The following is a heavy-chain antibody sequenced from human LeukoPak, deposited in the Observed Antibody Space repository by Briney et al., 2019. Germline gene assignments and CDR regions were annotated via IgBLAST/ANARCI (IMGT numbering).Heavy chain of an antibody. CDR3: ARGASSGYRIDY. D-gene: IGHD5-18*01. CDR2: ISGSGGST. Sequence: GGSLRLSCAASGFTFSSYAMSWVRQAPGKGLEWVSAISGSGGSTYYADSVKGRSTISRDNAKNTLYLQMNSLTAEDTALYYCARGASSGYRIDYWGQGTLVTVSS. J-gene: IGHJ4*02. V-gene: IGHV3-23*01. CDR1: GFTFSSYA.